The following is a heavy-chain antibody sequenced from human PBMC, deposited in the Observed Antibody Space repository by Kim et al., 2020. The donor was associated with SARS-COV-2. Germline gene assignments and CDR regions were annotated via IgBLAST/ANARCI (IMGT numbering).Heavy chain of an antibody. J-gene: IGHJ6*02. V-gene: IGHV1-69*13. CDR1: GGTFSSYA. CDR2: IIPIFGTA. Sequence: SVKVSCKASGGTFSSYAISWVRQAPGQGLEWMGGIIPIFGTANYAQKFQGRVTITADESTSTAYMELSSLRSEDTAVYYCARRERGDYYYDSSGYDEGMDVWGQGTTVTVSS. CDR3: ARRERGDYYYDSSGYDEGMDV. D-gene: IGHD3-22*01.